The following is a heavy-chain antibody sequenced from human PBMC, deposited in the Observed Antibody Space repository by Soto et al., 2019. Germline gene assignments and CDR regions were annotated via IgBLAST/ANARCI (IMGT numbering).Heavy chain of an antibody. CDR3: AHIVVAGLGYYFDY. D-gene: IGHD6-19*01. J-gene: IGHJ4*02. CDR1: GFSLSSTRMA. V-gene: IGHV2-5*02. Sequence: QITLKESGPTLVKPTQTLTLTCTFSGFSLSSTRMAVGWIRQPPGKAMECLALIYWDDDKRYSTFLKSRLTITKDTSKNPVVLTMSPIDPVDTARYYCAHIVVAGLGYYFDYWGQGTLVTVSS. CDR2: IYWDDDK.